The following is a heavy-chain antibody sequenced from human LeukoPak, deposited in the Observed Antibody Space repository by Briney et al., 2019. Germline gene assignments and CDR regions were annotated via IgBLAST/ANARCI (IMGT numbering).Heavy chain of an antibody. J-gene: IGHJ4*02. D-gene: IGHD4-11*01. CDR3: AGGIETTVRGYFDV. Sequence: PSETLSLTCTVSGGSIINSDLYWSWIRQSPGKGLEWIAYIYHSTNTYYNPSLNTRVTMSVDTSKNQLSLRLTSVTAADTAVYYCAGGIETTVRGYFDVWGQGTQVTVSS. CDR2: IYHSTNT. V-gene: IGHV4-30-2*06. CDR1: GGSIINSDLY.